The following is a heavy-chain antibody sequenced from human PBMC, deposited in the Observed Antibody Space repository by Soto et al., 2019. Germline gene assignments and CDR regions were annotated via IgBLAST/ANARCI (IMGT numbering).Heavy chain of an antibody. V-gene: IGHV1-18*01. CDR2: ISAYNGNT. D-gene: IGHD6-6*01. Sequence: SVKVSCKASGYTFTSYGISWVRQDPGQGLEWMGWISAYNGNTNYAQKLQGRVTMTTDTSTSTAYMELRSLRSDDTAVYYCASSVPTQGDAFGIWGQGTMVTVSS. CDR1: GYTFTSYG. CDR3: ASSVPTQGDAFGI. J-gene: IGHJ3*02.